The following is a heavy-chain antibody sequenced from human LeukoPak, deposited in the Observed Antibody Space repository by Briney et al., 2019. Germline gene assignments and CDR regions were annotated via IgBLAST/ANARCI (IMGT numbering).Heavy chain of an antibody. Sequence: GGSLRLSCAASGFTFSSYAMSWVRQAPGKGLEWVSAISGNGGSTYYADSVKGRFTISRDNAKNSLYLQMNSLRAEDTAVYYCASEGSTSTQENGRDYWGQGTLVTVSS. CDR2: ISGNGGST. J-gene: IGHJ4*02. D-gene: IGHD2-2*01. V-gene: IGHV3-23*01. CDR1: GFTFSSYA. CDR3: ASEGSTSTQENGRDY.